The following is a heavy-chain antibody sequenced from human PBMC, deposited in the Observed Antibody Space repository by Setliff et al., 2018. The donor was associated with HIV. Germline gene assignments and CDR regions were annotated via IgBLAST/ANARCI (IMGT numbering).Heavy chain of an antibody. D-gene: IGHD4-4*01. V-gene: IGHV4-4*07. CDR3: ARDPTTGVDY. Sequence: PSETLSLTCTVSGGSVTSYYWSWIRQPAGKRLEWIGRISISGDTNYNPSLKSRATMSLDTSKNQFSLKLNSMTAADTAMYYCARDPTTGVDYWGQGTQVTSPQ. CDR2: ISISGDT. CDR1: GGSVTSYY. J-gene: IGHJ4*02.